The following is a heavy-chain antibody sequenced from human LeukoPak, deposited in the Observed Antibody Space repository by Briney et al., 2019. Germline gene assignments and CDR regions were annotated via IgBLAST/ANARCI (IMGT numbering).Heavy chain of an antibody. CDR1: GYTFTAYA. CDR2: INPHSGGT. Sequence: GASVKVSCESSGYTFTAYAVHWVRQAPGQGLEWMGWINPHSGGTKFAQKFQGRVTMTRDTSISTAYMEVSRLRSDDAAVYYCAREYYDILTGSLDYWGQGTLVTVSS. D-gene: IGHD3-9*01. J-gene: IGHJ4*02. CDR3: AREYYDILTGSLDY. V-gene: IGHV1-2*02.